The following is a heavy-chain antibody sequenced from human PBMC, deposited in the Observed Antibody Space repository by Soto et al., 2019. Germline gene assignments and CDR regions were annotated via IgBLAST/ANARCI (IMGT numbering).Heavy chain of an antibody. CDR2: ISYDGSNK. CDR1: GFSFSSYG. V-gene: IGHV3-30*18. D-gene: IGHD2-15*01. Sequence: SGGSLTLSCGASGFSFSSYGIHWGRQPPGKGLEWVAVISYDGSNKYYADSVKGRFTISRDNSKNTLYLQMNSLRAEDTAVYYCAKDPPRSAAAYFQHWGQGTLVTVSS. CDR3: AKDPPRSAAAYFQH. J-gene: IGHJ1*01.